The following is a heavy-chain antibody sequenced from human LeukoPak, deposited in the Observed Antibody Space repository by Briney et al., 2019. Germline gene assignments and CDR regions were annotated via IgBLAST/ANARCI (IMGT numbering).Heavy chain of an antibody. V-gene: IGHV3-30-3*01. Sequence: GGSLRLSCAASGFTFSSYAMHWVRQAPGKGLEWVAVISYDGSNKYYADSVEGRFTISRDNSKNTLYLQMNSLRAEDTAVYYCARAYYDFWSGPLLLEHYFDYWGQGTLVTVSS. CDR2: ISYDGSNK. CDR1: GFTFSSYA. J-gene: IGHJ4*02. CDR3: ARAYYDFWSGPLLLEHYFDY. D-gene: IGHD3-3*01.